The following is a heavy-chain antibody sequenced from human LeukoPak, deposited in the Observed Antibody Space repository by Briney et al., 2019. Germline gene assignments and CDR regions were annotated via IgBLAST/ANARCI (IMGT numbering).Heavy chain of an antibody. CDR2: INHSGST. Sequence: SETLSLTCAVYGGSLSGYYWSWIRQPPGKGLEWIGEINHSGSTNYNPSLKSRVTISVDTSKNQFSLKLSSVTAADTAVYYCAREGIAAAGTPWFDPWGQGTLVTVSS. J-gene: IGHJ5*02. V-gene: IGHV4-34*01. D-gene: IGHD6-13*01. CDR3: AREGIAAAGTPWFDP. CDR1: GGSLSGYY.